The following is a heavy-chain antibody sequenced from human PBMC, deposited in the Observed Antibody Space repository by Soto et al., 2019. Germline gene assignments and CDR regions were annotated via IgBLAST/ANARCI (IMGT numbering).Heavy chain of an antibody. CDR3: ARPGNYGSGSYLYYLDY. CDR1: GGSISSSSYY. Sequence: SETLSLTCTVSGGSISSSSYYWGWIRQPPGKGLEWIGSIYYSGSTYYNPSLKSRVTISVDTSKNQSSLKLSSVTAADTAVYYCARPGNYGSGSYLYYLDYWGQGTLVTVSS. D-gene: IGHD3-10*01. CDR2: IYYSGST. V-gene: IGHV4-39*01. J-gene: IGHJ4*02.